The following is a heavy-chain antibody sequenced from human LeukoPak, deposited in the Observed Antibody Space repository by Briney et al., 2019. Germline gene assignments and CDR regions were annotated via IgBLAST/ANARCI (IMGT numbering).Heavy chain of an antibody. Sequence: ASVKVSCKASGGTFSSYAISWVRQAPGQGLEWMGGIIPIFGTANYAQKFQGRVTITADESTSTAYMELSSLRSEDTAVYYCARAGLVTTVTTSPYYFDYWGQGTLVTVSP. J-gene: IGHJ4*02. CDR3: ARAGLVTTVTTSPYYFDY. D-gene: IGHD4-17*01. CDR2: IIPIFGTA. V-gene: IGHV1-69*01. CDR1: GGTFSSYA.